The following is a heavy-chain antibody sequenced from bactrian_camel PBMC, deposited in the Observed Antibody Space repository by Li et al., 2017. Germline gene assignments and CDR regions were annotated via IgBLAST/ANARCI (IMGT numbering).Heavy chain of an antibody. J-gene: IGHJ4*01. Sequence: HVQLVESGGGSVQAGGSLKLSCAASGSISNCCQMGWYRQAPGKERELVSRISFGGTTTYADSVKGRFTISQDNGQNTLYLQMNSVKTEDTAVYYCAADPDSSSKYDYCSGFVLSGQGTQVTVS. CDR2: ISFGGTT. CDR1: GSISNCCQ. V-gene: IGHV3S53*01. D-gene: IGHD3*01.